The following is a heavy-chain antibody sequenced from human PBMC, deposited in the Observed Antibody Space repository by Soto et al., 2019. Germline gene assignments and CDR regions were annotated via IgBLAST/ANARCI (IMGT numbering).Heavy chain of an antibody. J-gene: IGHJ5*02. CDR2: INAGNGNT. CDR1: GYTFTSYA. Sequence: ASVKVSCKASGYTFTSYAMHWVRQAPGQRLEWMGWINAGNGNTKYSQKLQGRVTITRDTSASTAYMELSSLRSEDTAVYYCARGHVPADINWLDPCGQGTMVTVYS. V-gene: IGHV1-3*01. CDR3: ARGHVPADINWLDP. D-gene: IGHD2-2*01.